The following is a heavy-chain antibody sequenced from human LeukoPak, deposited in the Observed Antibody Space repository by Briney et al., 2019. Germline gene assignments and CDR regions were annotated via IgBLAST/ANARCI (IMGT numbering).Heavy chain of an antibody. J-gene: IGHJ3*02. CDR2: IYYSGST. V-gene: IGHV4-39*07. CDR1: GGSISNSGYY. Sequence: SETLSLTCTVSGGSISNSGYYWGWIRQPPGKGLEWIGSIYYSGSTYYNPSLKSRVTISLDTSKNQFSLRLSSVTVADTAVYYCARVGMVRGALDAYDIWGQGTMVTVSS. D-gene: IGHD3-10*01. CDR3: ARVGMVRGALDAYDI.